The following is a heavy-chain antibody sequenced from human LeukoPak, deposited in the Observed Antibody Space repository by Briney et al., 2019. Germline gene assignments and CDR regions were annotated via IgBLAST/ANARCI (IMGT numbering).Heavy chain of an antibody. CDR2: IYTSGST. V-gene: IGHV4-4*07. D-gene: IGHD3-10*01. CDR3: ARDHTMVRGVIITHSFDP. J-gene: IGHJ5*02. CDR1: GGSISSYY. Sequence: SETLSLTCTVSGGSISSYYWSWIRQPAGKGLEWIGRIYTSGSTNYNPSLKSRVTMSVDTSKNQFSLKLSSVTAADTAVYYCARDHTMVRGVIITHSFDPWGQGTLVTVSS.